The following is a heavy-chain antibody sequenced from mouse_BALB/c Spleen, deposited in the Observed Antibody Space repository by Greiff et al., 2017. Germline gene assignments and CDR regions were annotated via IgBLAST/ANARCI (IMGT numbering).Heavy chain of an antibody. Sequence: EVQLVESGPELEKPGASVKISCKASGYSFTGYYMHWVKQSHVKSLEWIGRINPYNGATSYNQNFKDKASLTVDKSSSTAYMELHSLTSEDSAVYYCAREGVDYYAMDYWGQGTSVTVSS. D-gene: IGHD1-1*01. J-gene: IGHJ4*01. CDR1: GYSFTGYY. V-gene: IGHV1-31*01. CDR3: AREGVDYYAMDY. CDR2: INPYNGAT.